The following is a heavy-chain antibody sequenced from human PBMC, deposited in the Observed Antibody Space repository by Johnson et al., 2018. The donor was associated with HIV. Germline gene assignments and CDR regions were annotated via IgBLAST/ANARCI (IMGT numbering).Heavy chain of an antibody. CDR1: GFTFSSYG. D-gene: IGHD2-8*01. J-gene: IGHJ3*02. V-gene: IGHV3-33*01. Sequence: QVQLVESGGGVVQPGRSLRLSCAASGFTFSSYGMHLVRQAPGKVLEWVAVIWYDGSNKYYADSVKGRFTISRDNSKNTLYLQMNSLRAEDTAVYYCASALCTWGAFDIWGQGTMVTVSS. CDR3: ASALCTWGAFDI. CDR2: IWYDGSNK.